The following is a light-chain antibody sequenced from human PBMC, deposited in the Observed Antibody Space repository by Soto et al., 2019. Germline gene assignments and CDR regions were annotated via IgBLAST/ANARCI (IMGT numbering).Light chain of an antibody. CDR2: EVI. J-gene: IGLJ3*02. Sequence: QSVLTQPASVSGSPGQSITISCTGTSSDVGGYDHVSWYQQNPGKAPKLMIYEVINRPSGVSNRFSGSKSGNTASLTISGLQAEDEADYYCNSYTTPSTVGLFGGGTKLTVL. CDR3: NSYTTPSTVGL. CDR1: SSDVGGYDH. V-gene: IGLV2-14*01.